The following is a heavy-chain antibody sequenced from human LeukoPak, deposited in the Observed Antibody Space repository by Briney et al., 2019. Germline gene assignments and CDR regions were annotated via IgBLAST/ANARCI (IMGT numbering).Heavy chain of an antibody. D-gene: IGHD3-3*01. CDR2: IYHSGST. V-gene: IGHV4-30-2*01. J-gene: IGHJ6*04. CDR3: ARKRRYYDFWSGYWDV. CDR1: GGPISSGDYY. Sequence: PSETLSLTCTVSGGPISSGDYYWSWIRQPPGKGLEWIGYIYHSGSTYYNPSLKSRVTISVDRSENQFSLKLSSVTAADTAVYYCARKRRYYDFWSGYWDVWGKGTTVTVSS.